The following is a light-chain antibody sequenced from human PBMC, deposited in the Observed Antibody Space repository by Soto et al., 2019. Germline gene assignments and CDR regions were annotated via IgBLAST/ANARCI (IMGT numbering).Light chain of an antibody. V-gene: IGLV2-8*01. CDR1: SSDVGDYTY. CDR3: SSYAGSKTYV. Sequence: QSALTQPPSASGSPGQSVTISCTGTSSDVGDYTYVSWYQQHPGKAPKLMIYEVSTRPSGVPGRFSGSKSGNTASLTVSGLQAEDEADYYCSSYAGSKTYVFGTGTKLTV. J-gene: IGLJ1*01. CDR2: EVS.